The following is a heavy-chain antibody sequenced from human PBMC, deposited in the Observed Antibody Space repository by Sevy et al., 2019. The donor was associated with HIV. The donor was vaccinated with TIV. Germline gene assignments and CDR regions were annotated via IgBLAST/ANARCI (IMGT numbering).Heavy chain of an antibody. J-gene: IGHJ5*02. Sequence: GGSQRLSCEASGFTFSSYEMNWVRQAPGKGLEWISYISTSGNTKYYADSVKGRFTISRDDAKNSLYLQMNSLRAEDTALYYCARVDAYYYTGLDPWVQGTLVTVSS. CDR1: GFTFSSYE. D-gene: IGHD3-3*01. CDR2: ISTSGNTK. CDR3: ARVDAYYYTGLDP. V-gene: IGHV3-48*03.